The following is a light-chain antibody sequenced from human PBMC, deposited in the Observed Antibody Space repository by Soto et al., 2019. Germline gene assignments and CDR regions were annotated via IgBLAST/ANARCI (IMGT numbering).Light chain of an antibody. V-gene: IGLV2-14*01. CDR1: SSDVGGYNY. J-gene: IGLJ2*01. CDR3: SSFSSSGIL. CDR2: DVD. Sequence: QSALTQPASVSGSPGQSITISCTGSSSDVGGYNYVSWYQQHPGKAPKLMMYDVDNRPSGISNRFSGSKSGNTASLTISGLQAEDDADYYCSSFSSSGILFGGGTKLTVL.